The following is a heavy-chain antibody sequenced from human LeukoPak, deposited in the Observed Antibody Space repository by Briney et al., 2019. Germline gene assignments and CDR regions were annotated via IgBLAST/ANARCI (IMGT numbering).Heavy chain of an antibody. CDR2: IYYSGST. CDR1: GGSISSSSYY. D-gene: IGHD6-19*01. Sequence: SETLSLTCTVSGGSISSSSYYWGWIRQPPGKGLEWIGSIYYSGSTYYNPSLKSRVTISVDTSKNQFSLKLSSVTAADTAVYYCAGRWAVEEYYFDYWGQGTLVTVSS. V-gene: IGHV4-39*07. CDR3: AGRWAVEEYYFDY. J-gene: IGHJ4*02.